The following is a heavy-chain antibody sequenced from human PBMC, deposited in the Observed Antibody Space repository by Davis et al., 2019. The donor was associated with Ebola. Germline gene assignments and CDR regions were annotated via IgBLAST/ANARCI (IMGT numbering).Heavy chain of an antibody. V-gene: IGHV1-69*06. J-gene: IGHJ6*02. D-gene: IGHD3-10*01. Sequence: SVKVSCKASGYTFTSYGISWVRQAPGQGLEWMGGIIPIFGTANYAQKFQGRVTITADKSTSTAYMELSSLRSEDTAVYYCARTRRITMVRGDYGMDVWGQGTTVTVSS. CDR3: ARTRRITMVRGDYGMDV. CDR2: IIPIFGTA. CDR1: GYTFTSYG.